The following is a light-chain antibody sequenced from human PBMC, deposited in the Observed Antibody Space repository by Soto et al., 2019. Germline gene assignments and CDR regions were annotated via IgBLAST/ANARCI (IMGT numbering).Light chain of an antibody. Sequence: QSVLTQPPSASGTPGQRVTISCSGSSSNIVSNYVYWYQQLPGTAPKLLIYRNNQRPSGVPDRFSGSESGTSASLAISGLRSEDEADYYCAAWDDSLSGWVFGGGTKLTV. J-gene: IGLJ3*02. V-gene: IGLV1-47*01. CDR3: AAWDDSLSGWV. CDR1: SSNIVSNY. CDR2: RNN.